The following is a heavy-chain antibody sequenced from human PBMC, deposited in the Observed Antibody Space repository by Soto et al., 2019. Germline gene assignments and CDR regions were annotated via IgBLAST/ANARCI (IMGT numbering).Heavy chain of an antibody. V-gene: IGHV2-5*02. J-gene: IGHJ4*02. CDR1: GFSLSTSGVG. Sequence: QITLKESGPTLVKPTQTLTLTCTFSGFSLSTSGVGVGWIRQPPGKALEWLALIYWDDDKRYSPSLKSRLTITKDTSKNQVVLTMTNMDPVDTATYYCARTDNYFSRVSYFDYWGQGTLVTVSS. CDR3: ARTDNYFSRVSYFDY. D-gene: IGHD3-16*01. CDR2: IYWDDDK.